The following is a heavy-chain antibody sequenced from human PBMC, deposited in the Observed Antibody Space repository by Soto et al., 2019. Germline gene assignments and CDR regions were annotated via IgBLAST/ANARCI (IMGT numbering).Heavy chain of an antibody. V-gene: IGHV1-2*02. D-gene: IGHD3-3*01. CDR2: VNPKRGDA. CDR3: ARDPGIPGRFWYFDL. CDR1: GYTFRNYY. J-gene: IGHJ2*01. Sequence: GASVKVSCKASGYTFRNYYIHWVRQTPGQGLEWLGWVNPKRGDAIYAQKFQGRVVMTSDTSTSTAYLEVNRLTSDDSAVFFCARDPGIPGRFWYFDLWGRGTRVTVSS.